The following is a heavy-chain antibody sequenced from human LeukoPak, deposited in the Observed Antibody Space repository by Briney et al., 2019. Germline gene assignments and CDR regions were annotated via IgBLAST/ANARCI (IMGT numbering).Heavy chain of an antibody. J-gene: IGHJ4*02. Sequence: SETLSLTCAVSGGSISSYYWSWIRQPPGKGLEWIGYIYYSGSTNYNPSLKSRVTISVDTSKNQFSLKLSSVTAADTAVYYCARFTLSGWYGGIDYWGQGTLVTVSS. CDR1: GGSISSYY. V-gene: IGHV4-59*01. D-gene: IGHD6-19*01. CDR2: IYYSGST. CDR3: ARFTLSGWYGGIDY.